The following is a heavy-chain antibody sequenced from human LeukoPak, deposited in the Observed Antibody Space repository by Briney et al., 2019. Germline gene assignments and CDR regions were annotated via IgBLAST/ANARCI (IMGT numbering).Heavy chain of an antibody. CDR1: GFVFTGYG. Sequence: ASVKVSCKASGFVFTGYGFTWVRQAPGQGLEWMGWISAYNGNTNYAQKLQGRVTMTTDTSTSTAYMELRSLRSDDTAVYYCATSPTYYYDSSGYSAFDIWGQGTMVTVS. V-gene: IGHV1-18*01. CDR2: ISAYNGNT. D-gene: IGHD3-22*01. J-gene: IGHJ3*02. CDR3: ATSPTYYYDSSGYSAFDI.